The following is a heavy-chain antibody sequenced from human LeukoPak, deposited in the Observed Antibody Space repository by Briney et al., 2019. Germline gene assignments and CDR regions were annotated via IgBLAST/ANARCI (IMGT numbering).Heavy chain of an antibody. V-gene: IGHV3-9*01. CDR1: GFTFDDYA. CDR3: ARGGVRPDY. CDR2: ISWNSGSI. J-gene: IGHJ4*02. Sequence: PGGSLRLSCAASGFTFDDYAMHWVRQAPGKGLEWVSGISWNSGSIGYADSVKGRFTISRDNAKNSLYLQMNSLRAEDTALYYCARGGVRPDYWGQGTLVTVSS. D-gene: IGHD4-23*01.